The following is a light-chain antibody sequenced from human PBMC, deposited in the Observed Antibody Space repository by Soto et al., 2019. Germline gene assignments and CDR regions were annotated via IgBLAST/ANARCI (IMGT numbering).Light chain of an antibody. J-gene: IGLJ1*01. CDR3: GSWDTSLSAFV. CDR1: NSNIGSNF. Sequence: QSVLTQPPSVSAAPGQRVTISCSGGNSNIGSNFVSWYQHVPGTAPTLLIYDNHKRPSGIPDRFSGSTSGTSATLDITGPQTWYEADYYCGSWDTSLSAFVFGTRTKLTVL. V-gene: IGLV1-51*01. CDR2: DNH.